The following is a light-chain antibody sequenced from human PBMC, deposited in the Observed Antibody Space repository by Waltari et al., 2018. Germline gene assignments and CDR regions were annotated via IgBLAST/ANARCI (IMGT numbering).Light chain of an antibody. Sequence: QSALTQPPSASGSPGQSITISCTGISTDVEGYDPVFWYQHHPGKAPKLLIYEVTKRPSGVPVRFSGSKSDNTDSLAGSGLQAETEANYYCSSSARGSSLMFGGGTKLTVL. J-gene: IGLJ3*02. V-gene: IGLV2-8*01. CDR3: SSSARGSSLM. CDR1: STDVEGYDP. CDR2: EVT.